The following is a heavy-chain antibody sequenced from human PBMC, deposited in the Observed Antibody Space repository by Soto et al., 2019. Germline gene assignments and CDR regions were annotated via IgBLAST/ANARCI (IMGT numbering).Heavy chain of an antibody. J-gene: IGHJ4*02. CDR2: INPNSGGT. V-gene: IGHV1-2*02. D-gene: IGHD1-7*01. CDR3: VRAFRELQMYYFDY. CDR1: GYTFTGYY. Sequence: QVQLVQSGAEVKKPGASVKVSCKASGYTFTGYYMLWVRQAPGQGLEWMGWINPNSGGTNYAQKFHGRVTMTRDTSISTAYMELSRLRSDDTAVYYCVRAFRELQMYYFDYWGQGTLVTVSS.